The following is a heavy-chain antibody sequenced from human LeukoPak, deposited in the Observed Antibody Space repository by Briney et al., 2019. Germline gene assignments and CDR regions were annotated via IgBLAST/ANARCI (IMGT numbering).Heavy chain of an antibody. Sequence: PSETLSLTCTVYGGSISSSSYYWGWIRQPPGKGLEWIGSTYYSGSTYYNPSLKSRVTISVDTSKNQFSLKLSSVTAADTAVYYCARARRVLWFGKGDNWFDPWGQGTLVTVSS. V-gene: IGHV4-39*07. CDR3: ARARRVLWFGKGDNWFDP. J-gene: IGHJ5*02. CDR2: TYYSGST. CDR1: GGSISSSSYY. D-gene: IGHD3-10*01.